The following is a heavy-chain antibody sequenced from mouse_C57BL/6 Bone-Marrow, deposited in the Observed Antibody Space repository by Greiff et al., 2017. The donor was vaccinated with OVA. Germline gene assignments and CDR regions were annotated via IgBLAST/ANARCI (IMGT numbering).Heavy chain of an antibody. CDR2: ISNGGGST. J-gene: IGHJ1*03. D-gene: IGHD1-1*01. V-gene: IGHV5-12*01. CDR3: ARYYNGSRHWYFDV. CDR1: GFTFSDYY. Sequence: EVKVEESGGGLVQPGGSLKLSCAASGFTFSDYYMYWVRQTPEKRLEWVAYISNGGGSTYYPDTVKGRFTISRDNAKNTLYLQMSRLKSEDTAMYYCARYYNGSRHWYFDVWGTGTTVTVSS.